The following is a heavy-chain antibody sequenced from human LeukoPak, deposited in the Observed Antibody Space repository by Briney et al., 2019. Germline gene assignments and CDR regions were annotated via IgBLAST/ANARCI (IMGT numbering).Heavy chain of an antibody. V-gene: IGHV3-23*01. CDR2: ISGSGGST. CDR1: GFTFSSYS. Sequence: PGGSLRLSCAASGFTFSSYSMTWVRQAPGKGLEWVPVISGSGGSTYYADSVKGRFTISRDNSKNTLYLQMNSLRAEDTAVYYCARAAMVRGVDYFDSWGQGTLVTVSS. J-gene: IGHJ4*02. CDR3: ARAAMVRGVDYFDS. D-gene: IGHD3-10*01.